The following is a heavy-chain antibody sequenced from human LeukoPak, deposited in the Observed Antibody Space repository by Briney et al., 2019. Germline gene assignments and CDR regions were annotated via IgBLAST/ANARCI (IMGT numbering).Heavy chain of an antibody. V-gene: IGHV3-7*01. CDR2: IKQDGSEK. D-gene: IGHD2-2*01. J-gene: IGHJ6*03. Sequence: PGGSLRLSCAASGFSFTTYWMGWVRQAPGKGLEWVANIKQDGSEKYYVDSVKGRFTISRDNAKNSLYLQMNSLRAEDTAVYYCARDSRPDYYYYYMDVWGKGTTVTVSS. CDR1: GFSFTTYW. CDR3: ARDSRPDYYYYYMDV.